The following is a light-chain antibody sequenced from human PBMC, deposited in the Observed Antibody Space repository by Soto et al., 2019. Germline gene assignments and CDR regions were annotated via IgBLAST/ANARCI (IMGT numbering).Light chain of an antibody. J-gene: IGLJ2*01. CDR2: YND. V-gene: IGLV1-40*01. Sequence: QSVLTQPPSVSGAPGQRVTISCTGSSSNLESGFDVQWYQQLPGTAPKLLIYYNDNRPSGVPDRFSDSKSGTSASLAITGLQADDEADYYCQSYDSSLSGHVVFGGGTKLTVL. CDR3: QSYDSSLSGHVV. CDR1: SSNLESGFD.